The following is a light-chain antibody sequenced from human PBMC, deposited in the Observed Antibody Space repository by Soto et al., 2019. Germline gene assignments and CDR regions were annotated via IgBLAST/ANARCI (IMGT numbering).Light chain of an antibody. Sequence: QSVLTQPPSVSGAPGQRVTISCTGSSSNIGAGYDVHWYQQLPGTAPILLIYGNTNRPSGVPDRFSGYKSGTSASLAITGLQAEDEADYYCQSYDSSLRIVFGGGTKLTVL. CDR2: GNT. CDR3: QSYDSSLRIV. CDR1: SSNIGAGYD. J-gene: IGLJ3*02. V-gene: IGLV1-40*01.